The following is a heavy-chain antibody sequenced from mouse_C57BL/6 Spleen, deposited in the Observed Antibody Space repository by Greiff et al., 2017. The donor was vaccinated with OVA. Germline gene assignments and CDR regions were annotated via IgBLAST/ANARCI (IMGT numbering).Heavy chain of an antibody. V-gene: IGHV14-2*01. Sequence: EVQVVESGAELVKPGASVKLSCTASGFNIKDYYMHWVKQRPEQGLEWIGRIDPEDGETKSAPKFQGKATITADTSSNTAYLQLSSLTSEDTAVYYCARSPYGNPYAMDYWGQGTSVTVSS. CDR2: IDPEDGET. CDR1: GFNIKDYY. CDR3: ARSPYGNPYAMDY. D-gene: IGHD2-1*01. J-gene: IGHJ4*01.